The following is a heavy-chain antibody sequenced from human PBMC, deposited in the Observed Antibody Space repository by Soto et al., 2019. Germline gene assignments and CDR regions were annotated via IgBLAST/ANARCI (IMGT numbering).Heavy chain of an antibody. CDR1: GFTFSSYG. Sequence: GGSLRLSCAASGFTFSSYGMHWVRQAPGKGLEWVAVISYDGSNKYYADSVKGRFTISRDNSKNTLYLQMNSLRAEDTAVYYCACDPAVEGATGTWGQGTLVTVSS. J-gene: IGHJ5*02. D-gene: IGHD1-26*01. CDR3: ACDPAVEGATGT. V-gene: IGHV3-30*03. CDR2: ISYDGSNK.